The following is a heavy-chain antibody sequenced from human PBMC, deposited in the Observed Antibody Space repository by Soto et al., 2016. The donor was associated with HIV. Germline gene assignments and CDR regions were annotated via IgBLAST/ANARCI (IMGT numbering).Heavy chain of an antibody. CDR3: VSYVWGLPPNGKDV. CDR2: MYHIGNS. J-gene: IGHJ6*02. D-gene: IGHD3-16*01. Sequence: QVQLQESGPGLVEPSGTLSLTCAVSGASISSNNWWSWIRQPPGKGLEWIGEMYHIGNSNYNPSLNSRVTISIDKSKNEFSLTLTSVTAADTAIYYCVSYVWGLPPNGKDVWGQGTTVTVSS. V-gene: IGHV4-4*02. CDR1: GASISSNNW.